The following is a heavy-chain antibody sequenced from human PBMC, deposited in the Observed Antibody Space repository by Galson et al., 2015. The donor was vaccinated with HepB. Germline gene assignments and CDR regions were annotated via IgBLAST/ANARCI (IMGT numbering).Heavy chain of an antibody. CDR1: GFTFSSYG. CDR2: ISYDGSNK. CDR3: AKGIGLEPGDY. V-gene: IGHV3-30*18. Sequence: SLRLSCAASGFTFSSYGMHWVRQAPGKGLEWVAVISYDGSNKYYADSVKGRFTISRDNSKNTLYLQMNSLRAEDTAVYYCAKGIGLEPGDYWGQGTLVTVSS. J-gene: IGHJ4*02. D-gene: IGHD3/OR15-3a*01.